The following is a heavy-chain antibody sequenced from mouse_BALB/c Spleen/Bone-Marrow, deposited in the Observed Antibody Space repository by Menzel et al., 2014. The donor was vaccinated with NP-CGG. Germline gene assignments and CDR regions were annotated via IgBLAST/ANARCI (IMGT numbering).Heavy chain of an antibody. CDR2: IWSGGNT. Sequence: QVQLQQSGPGLVQPSQSLSITCTVSGLSLTDYGVHWVRQSPGKGLEWLGVIWSGGNTDYNAAFISRLSISKDNSKSQVFFKMNSLQANDTAIYYCARKSYYYGKGAMDYWGQGTPVTVSS. CDR3: ARKSYYYGKGAMDY. J-gene: IGHJ4*01. CDR1: GLSLTDYG. D-gene: IGHD1-1*01. V-gene: IGHV2-2*02.